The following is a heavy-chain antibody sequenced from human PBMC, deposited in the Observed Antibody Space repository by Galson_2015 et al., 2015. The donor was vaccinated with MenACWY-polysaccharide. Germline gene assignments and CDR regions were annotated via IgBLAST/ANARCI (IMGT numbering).Heavy chain of an antibody. CDR3: AKEGEMGAMEGPKRGYFQH. CDR1: GFTFSSYA. CDR2: IYYDGGNK. V-gene: IGHV3-30-3*01. J-gene: IGHJ1*01. Sequence: SLRLSCADSGFTFSSYAMHWVRQAPGKGLEWVAVIYYDGGNKYYTDSVKGRFTISRDNSKNMLYLQMNSLRAEDTAVYFCAKEGEMGAMEGPKRGYFQHWGQGTLVTVSS. D-gene: IGHD5-24*01.